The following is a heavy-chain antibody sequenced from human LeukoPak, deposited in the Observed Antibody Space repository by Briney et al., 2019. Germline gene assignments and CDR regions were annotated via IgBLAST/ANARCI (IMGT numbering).Heavy chain of an antibody. V-gene: IGHV5-51*01. CDR3: ASPEEHCDYVHDAFDT. Sequence: GESLKISCKASGYRFTSYWIGWVRQMPGNGLEWMGIIYPVDSDTRYSPSFQGQVTISADKSISTAYLQWSSLKASDTAMYYCASPEEHCDYVHDAFDTWGQGTMVTVSS. J-gene: IGHJ3*02. CDR2: IYPVDSDT. D-gene: IGHD4-17*01. CDR1: GYRFTSYW.